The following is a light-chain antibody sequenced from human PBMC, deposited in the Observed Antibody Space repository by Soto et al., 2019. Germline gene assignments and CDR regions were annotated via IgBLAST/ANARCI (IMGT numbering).Light chain of an antibody. V-gene: IGKV1-39*01. Sequence: DIQMTQSPSSLSASVGYRVNITWRSSQTIANYLIWYQHRPGKAPEVLLYAASNLKIGVPSRFSGSGSGTDFTLTISNLQHEDSATYYCQQSYAAPLTFGIGTKEDIK. CDR3: QQSYAAPLT. CDR1: QTIANY. CDR2: AAS. J-gene: IGKJ2*01.